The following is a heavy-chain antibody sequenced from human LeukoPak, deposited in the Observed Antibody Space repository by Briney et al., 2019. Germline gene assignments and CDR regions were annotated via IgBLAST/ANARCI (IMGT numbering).Heavy chain of an antibody. CDR1: GFIFSDYH. D-gene: IGHD2-2*01. J-gene: IGHJ4*02. CDR3: ARLRYCSSSSCYGLYYFDH. V-gene: IGHV3-11*01. CDR2: ISSSGSTK. Sequence: GGSLRLSCAASGFIFSDYHMSWIRQAPGKGLEWISYISSSGSTKYYADSVKGRFTISRDNAKNSLYLQMNSLRAEDTAVYYCARLRYCSSSSCYGLYYFDHWGQGTLVTVSS.